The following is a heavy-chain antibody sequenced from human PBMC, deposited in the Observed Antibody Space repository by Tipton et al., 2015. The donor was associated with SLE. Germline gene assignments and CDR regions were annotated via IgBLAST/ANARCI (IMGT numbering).Heavy chain of an antibody. V-gene: IGHV4-4*02. CDR1: GGSISSSYW. CDR3: ARGIAVATPGY. J-gene: IGHJ4*02. CDR2: IYHGGST. D-gene: IGHD6-19*01. Sequence: TLSLTCAVSGGSISSSYWWSWVRQPPGKGLEWIGEIYHGGSTNYNPSLKSRVTISVDTSKNQFSLKLSSVTAADTAVYYCARGIAVATPGYWGQGTLVTVSS.